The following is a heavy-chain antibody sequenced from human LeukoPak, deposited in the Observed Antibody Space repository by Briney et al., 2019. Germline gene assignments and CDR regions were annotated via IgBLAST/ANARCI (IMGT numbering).Heavy chain of an antibody. CDR1: GFTFSSYG. CDR2: ISYDGSNK. Sequence: GGSLRLSCAASGFTFSSYGMHWVRQAPGKGLEWVAVISYDGSNKYYADSVKGRFTISRDNSKNTLYLQMNSLRAEDTAVYYCARGRHLNDYFDYWGQGTLVTVSS. V-gene: IGHV3-30*03. CDR3: ARGRHLNDYFDY. J-gene: IGHJ4*02.